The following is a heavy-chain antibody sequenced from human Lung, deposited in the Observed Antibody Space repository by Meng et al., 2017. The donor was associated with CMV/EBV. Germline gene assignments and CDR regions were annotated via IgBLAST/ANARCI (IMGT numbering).Heavy chain of an antibody. Sequence: GGSLRLSCAASGFTFGGYWMHWVRQAPGKRPVWVSRIDGDGSSTSYADSVKGRFTISRDNAKNTLSLQMNSLGAADTAIYYCARDLGGLGRDFDYWGQGTRVTVSS. V-gene: IGHV3-74*01. D-gene: IGHD3-16*01. CDR1: GFTFGGYW. J-gene: IGHJ4*02. CDR3: ARDLGGLGRDFDY. CDR2: IDGDGSST.